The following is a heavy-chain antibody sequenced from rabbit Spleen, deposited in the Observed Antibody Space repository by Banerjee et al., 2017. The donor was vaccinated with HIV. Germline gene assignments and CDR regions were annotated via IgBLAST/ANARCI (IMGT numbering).Heavy chain of an antibody. CDR1: GVSFSSTYY. CDR2: IYPGSSATT. J-gene: IGHJ6*01. Sequence: QSLEESGGDLVKPGASLTLTCTASGVSFSSTYYMCWVRQPPGKGLEWIGCIYPGSSATTYYATWAKGRFTISKTSSTTVTLQMTSLTAADTATYFCARDTATSFSSYGMDLWGPGTLVTVS. D-gene: IGHD1-1*01. V-gene: IGHV1S40*01. CDR3: ARDTATSFSSYGMDL.